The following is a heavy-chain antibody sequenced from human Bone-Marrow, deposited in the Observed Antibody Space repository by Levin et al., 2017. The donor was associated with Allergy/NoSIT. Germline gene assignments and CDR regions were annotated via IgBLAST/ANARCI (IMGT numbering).Heavy chain of an antibody. CDR3: ASTRTGFVLADS. V-gene: IGHV4-4*02. Sequence: SQTLSLTCDVSGISISSQTWWSWVRQPPGEGLEWIGEIFHAGITNYNPSLKTRVTISADKSNNHFSLNLTSVTAADTAVYYCASTRTGFVLADSWGQGTLVIVSS. CDR1: GISISSQTW. J-gene: IGHJ4*02. CDR2: IFHAGIT. D-gene: IGHD2-2*01.